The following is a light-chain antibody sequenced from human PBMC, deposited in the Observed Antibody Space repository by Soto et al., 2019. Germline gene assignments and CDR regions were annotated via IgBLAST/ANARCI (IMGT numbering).Light chain of an antibody. J-gene: IGKJ2*01. CDR2: GAS. V-gene: IGKV3-20*01. CDR3: QQYGSSLYT. CDR1: QSVSSSY. Sequence: EMVLTQSPGTLSLSPGERATLSCRASQSVSSSYLAWYQQKPGQAPRLLIYGASSRATGIPDRFSGSGSGTDFTLTNSRLEPEDFAVYYCQQYGSSLYTFGQGTKLEIK.